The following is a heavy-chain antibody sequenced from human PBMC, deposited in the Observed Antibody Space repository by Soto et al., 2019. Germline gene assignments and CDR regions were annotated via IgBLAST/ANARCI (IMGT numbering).Heavy chain of an antibody. Sequence: SETLSLTCTVSGGSISTYYWTWIRQPPGKGLEWIGYIYYSGSTYYNPSLKSRVTISVDTSKNQFSLKLSSVTAADTAVYYCARGEMATITSYWFDPWGQGTLVTVSS. CDR3: ARGEMATITSYWFDP. D-gene: IGHD5-12*01. CDR1: GGSISTYY. J-gene: IGHJ5*02. CDR2: IYYSGST. V-gene: IGHV4-59*08.